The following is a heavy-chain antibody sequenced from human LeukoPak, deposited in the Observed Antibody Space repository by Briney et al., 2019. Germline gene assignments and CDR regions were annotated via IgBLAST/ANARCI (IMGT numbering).Heavy chain of an antibody. V-gene: IGHV1-2*02. CDR3: ARDYDDSSGYYYVFDY. D-gene: IGHD3-22*01. CDR1: GYTFTGYY. J-gene: IGHJ4*02. Sequence: ASVKVSCKASGYTFTGYYMHWVRQAPGQGLEWMGWINPNSGGTNYAQKFQGRVTMTRDTSISTAYMELSRLKSDDTAVYYCARDYDDSSGYYYVFDYWGQGTLVTVSS. CDR2: INPNSGGT.